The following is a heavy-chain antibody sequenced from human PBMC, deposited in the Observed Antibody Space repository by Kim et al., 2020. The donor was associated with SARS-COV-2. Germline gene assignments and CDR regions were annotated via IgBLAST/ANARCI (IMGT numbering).Heavy chain of an antibody. J-gene: IGHJ3*01. Sequence: SETLSLTCTVSGDSITSVGFYWSWLRQYPGKGPEWIGYIFYSGSTSYTPSLKSRIAISRETSKNQFSLRLISVTAADTAIYYCARNARRYFGSVDSSNVWGQGTLVTVSS. CDR1: GDSITSVGFY. CDR3: ARNARRYFGSVDSSNV. V-gene: IGHV4-31*03. D-gene: IGHD1-1*01. CDR2: IFYSGST.